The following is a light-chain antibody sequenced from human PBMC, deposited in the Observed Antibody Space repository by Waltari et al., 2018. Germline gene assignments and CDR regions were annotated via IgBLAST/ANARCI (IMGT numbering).Light chain of an antibody. CDR3: QHYYSPPWT. CDR1: QRVLYSSNNKNY. J-gene: IGKJ1*01. CDR2: WAS. Sequence: DIVMTQSPDSLAVSLGERATINCKSIQRVLYSSNNKNYLALYQQKPGQPPKLLIYWASTRETGVPDRFSGSVSGTDFTLTISSLQAEDVAVYYCQHYYSPPWTFGQGTKVEIK. V-gene: IGKV4-1*01.